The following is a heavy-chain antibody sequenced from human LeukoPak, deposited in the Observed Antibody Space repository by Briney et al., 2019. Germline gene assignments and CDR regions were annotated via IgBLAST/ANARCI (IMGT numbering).Heavy chain of an antibody. CDR2: INHSGST. J-gene: IGHJ6*02. CDR3: ARKNYYYYNGLDV. V-gene: IGHV4-34*01. CDR1: GESFSGYY. Sequence: SETLSLTCAVYGESFSGYYWSWIRQPPGKGLEWIGEINHSGSTKYNPSLKSRVTTSVDTSTNQFSLKLNSVTAADAAAYYCARKNYYYYNGLDVWGQGTTVTVSS.